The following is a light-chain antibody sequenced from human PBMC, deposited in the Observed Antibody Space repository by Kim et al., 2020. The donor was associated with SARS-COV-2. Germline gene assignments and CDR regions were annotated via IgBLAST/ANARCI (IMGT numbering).Light chain of an antibody. CDR3: LQNCTTPFT. CDR1: QGISSD. J-gene: IGKJ3*01. CDR2: GAS. V-gene: IGKV1-39*01. Sequence: ASVGDRVTITCRASQGISSDLNWYQQKPGRAPKLLIYGASSLQSGVPSRFSGSGSGTEFTLTISSLQPEDIATYYCLQNCTTPFTFGQGTKVDIK.